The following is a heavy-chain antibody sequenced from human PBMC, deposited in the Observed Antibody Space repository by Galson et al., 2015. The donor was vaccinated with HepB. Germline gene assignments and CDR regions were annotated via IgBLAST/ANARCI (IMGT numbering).Heavy chain of an antibody. CDR3: ARVPEWELLIDY. CDR2: ISYDGSNK. D-gene: IGHD1-26*01. V-gene: IGHV3-30-3*01. J-gene: IGHJ4*02. Sequence: SLRLSCAASGFTFSSYAMHWVRQAPGKGLEWVAVISYDGSNKYYADSVKGRFTISRDNSKNTLYLQMNSLRAEDTAVYYCARVPEWELLIDYWGQGTLVTVSS. CDR1: GFTFSSYA.